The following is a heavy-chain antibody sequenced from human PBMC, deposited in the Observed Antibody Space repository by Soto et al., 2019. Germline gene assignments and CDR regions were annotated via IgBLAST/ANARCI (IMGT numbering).Heavy chain of an antibody. V-gene: IGHV1-18*01. Sequence: ASVKVSCKASGYTFTSYCISWVRQAPGQGLEWMGWISAYNGNTNYAQKLQGRVTMTTDTSTSTAYMELRSLRSDDTALYYCAREASSGYTYNWFEPWGQGTLVTV. CDR1: GYTFTSYC. CDR3: AREASSGYTYNWFEP. J-gene: IGHJ5*02. CDR2: ISAYNGNT. D-gene: IGHD3-22*01.